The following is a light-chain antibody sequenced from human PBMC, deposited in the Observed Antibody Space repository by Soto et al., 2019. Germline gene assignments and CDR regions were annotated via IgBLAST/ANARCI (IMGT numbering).Light chain of an antibody. V-gene: IGKV1-5*01. Sequence: DVHMTQSPSTLSASVGDRVTITCRASESIATWLAWYQQKPGQAPKLLIYDASRLESGVPSRFSGGGSGTEFTLTISGLQPDDFATYYCHQYNSYFGQGTKLDI. CDR2: DAS. J-gene: IGKJ2*01. CDR1: ESIATW. CDR3: HQYNSY.